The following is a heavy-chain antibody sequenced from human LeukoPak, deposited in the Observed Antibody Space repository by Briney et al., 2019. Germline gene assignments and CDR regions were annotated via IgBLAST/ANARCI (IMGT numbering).Heavy chain of an antibody. CDR2: IYTTGST. J-gene: IGHJ4*02. V-gene: IGHV4-4*07. CDR3: ATHASPSSTDS. CDR1: GVSINSYH. D-gene: IGHD3-10*01. Sequence: SETLSLTCTVSGVSINSYHWSWFRQPAGKGLEWIGRIYTTGSTNYNPSLKSRVTMSIDTSKDQSSLKLRSVTAADTAVYYCATHASPSSTDSWGQGTLVTVSS.